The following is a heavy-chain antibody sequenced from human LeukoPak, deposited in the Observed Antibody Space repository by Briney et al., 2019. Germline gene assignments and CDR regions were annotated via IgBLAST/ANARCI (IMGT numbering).Heavy chain of an antibody. J-gene: IGHJ6*03. V-gene: IGHV4-4*07. CDR3: ARESLPWFGELSSSYYMDV. CDR1: GGSISSYY. Sequence: SETLSLTCTVSGGSISSYYWSWIRQPAGKGLEWIGRIYTSGSTNYNPSLKSRVTISVDKSKNQFSLKLTSVTAADTAVYYCARESLPWFGELSSSYYMDVWGKGTTVTVSS. D-gene: IGHD3-10*01. CDR2: IYTSGST.